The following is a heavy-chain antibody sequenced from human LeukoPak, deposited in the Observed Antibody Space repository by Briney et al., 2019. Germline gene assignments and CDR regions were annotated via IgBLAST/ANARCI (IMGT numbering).Heavy chain of an antibody. CDR1: GGSFSGYY. Sequence: SETLSLTCAVYGGSFSGYYWSWIRQPPGKGLEWIGEINHSGSTNYNPSLKSRVTISVDTSKNQFSLKLSSVTAADTAVYYCARDGGSRWLQYWGQGTLVTVSS. CDR2: INHSGST. J-gene: IGHJ4*02. D-gene: IGHD5-24*01. CDR3: ARDGGSRWLQY. V-gene: IGHV4-34*01.